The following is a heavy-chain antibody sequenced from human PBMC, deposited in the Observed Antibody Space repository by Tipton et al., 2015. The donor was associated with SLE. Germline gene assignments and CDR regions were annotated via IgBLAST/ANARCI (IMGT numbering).Heavy chain of an antibody. V-gene: IGHV4-59*08. D-gene: IGHD2-15*01. CDR1: GGSISSHY. Sequence: TLSLTCTVSGGSISSHYWSWIRQPPGKGLEWIGNIDYSGSTNYNPSLKSRVTISVDRSRNQFSPKLSSVTAADTAVYYCARASYCSGGSCYPLKPYYMDVWGKGTTVTVSS. J-gene: IGHJ6*03. CDR2: IDYSGST. CDR3: ARASYCSGGSCYPLKPYYMDV.